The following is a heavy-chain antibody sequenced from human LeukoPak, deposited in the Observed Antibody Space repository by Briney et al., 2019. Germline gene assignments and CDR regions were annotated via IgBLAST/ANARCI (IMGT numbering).Heavy chain of an antibody. CDR1: RDSISGYS. Sequence: ASETLSLTCTVSRDSISGYSWSWIRQSPGGGLEWIGYIYYSGDTAYNPSPRSRVTFSVDTSKNQFSLQLRSVTTADTAVYYCVRGPYGASISKWFDPWGQGTQVIVSP. D-gene: IGHD4/OR15-4a*01. CDR2: IYYSGDT. J-gene: IGHJ5*02. CDR3: VRGPYGASISKWFDP. V-gene: IGHV4-59*01.